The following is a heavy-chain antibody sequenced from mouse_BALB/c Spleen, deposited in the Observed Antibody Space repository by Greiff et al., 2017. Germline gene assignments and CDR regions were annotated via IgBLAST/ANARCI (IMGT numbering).Heavy chain of an antibody. CDR3: ATGRDAMDY. J-gene: IGHJ4*01. CDR1: GFNIKDTY. D-gene: IGHD1-1*01. V-gene: IGHV14-3*02. CDR2: IDPANGNT. Sequence: EVKLVESGAELVKPGASVKLSCTASGFNIKDTYMHWVKQRPEQGLEWIGRIDPANGNTKYDPKFQGKATITADTSSNTAYLQLSSLTSEDTAVYYCATGRDAMDYWGQGTSVTVSS.